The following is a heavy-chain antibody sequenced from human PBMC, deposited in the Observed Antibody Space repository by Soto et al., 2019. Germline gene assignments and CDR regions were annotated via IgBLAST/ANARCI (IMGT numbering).Heavy chain of an antibody. Sequence: EVQLLESGGGSVQPGGSLRLSCSASGFTFSNYAMSWVRQAPGKGLEWVASISGSGRSTNYADSVKGRFTISRDNSKNTLAVQMSSLRAEDTAVYYCARDGGHICSGGSCYFQAPDYWGQGTLVTVSP. CDR1: GFTFSNYA. V-gene: IGHV3-23*01. J-gene: IGHJ4*02. D-gene: IGHD2-15*01. CDR2: ISGSGRST. CDR3: ARDGGHICSGGSCYFQAPDY.